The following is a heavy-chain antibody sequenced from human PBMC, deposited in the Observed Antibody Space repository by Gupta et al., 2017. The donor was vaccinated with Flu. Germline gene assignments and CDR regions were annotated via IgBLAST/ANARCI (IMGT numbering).Heavy chain of an antibody. D-gene: IGHD4-11*01. J-gene: IGHJ4*02. CDR2: ISYDGSNK. CDR3: AKPGRSNYLFGLDY. Sequence: QVQLVESGGGVVQTGRSLRPSCAASGFTFSSYGMHWVRQAPGKGLEWVAVISYDGSNKYYADAVKGRFTISRDNSKNTLYLQMNSLRAEDTAVYYCAKPGRSNYLFGLDYWGQGTLVTVSS. CDR1: GFTFSSYG. V-gene: IGHV3-30*18.